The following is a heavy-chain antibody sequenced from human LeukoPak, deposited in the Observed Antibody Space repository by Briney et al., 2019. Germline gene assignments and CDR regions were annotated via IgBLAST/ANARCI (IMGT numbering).Heavy chain of an antibody. J-gene: IGHJ5*02. CDR2: IYYSGST. V-gene: IGHV4-59*01. D-gene: IGHD4-23*01. Sequence: SETLSLTCTVSGGSISSYYWSWVRQPPGKGLEWIGYIYYSGSTNYNPSLKSRVTISVGTSRNQFSLKLSSVTAADTAVYYCARENDGVNSLWFDPWGQGTLVTVSS. CDR1: GGSISSYY. CDR3: ARENDGVNSLWFDP.